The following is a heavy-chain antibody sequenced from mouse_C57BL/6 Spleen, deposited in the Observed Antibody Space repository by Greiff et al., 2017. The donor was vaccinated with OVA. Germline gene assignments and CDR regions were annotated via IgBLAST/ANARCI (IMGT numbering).Heavy chain of an antibody. CDR3: TPIYDGYYWYFDV. J-gene: IGHJ1*03. Sequence: EVQLQQSGAELVRPGASVKLSCTASGFNIKDYYMHWVKQRPEQGLEWIGRIDPEDGDTEYAPKFQGKATMTADTSSNTAYLQLSSLTSEDTAVYYCTPIYDGYYWYFDVWGTGTTVTVSS. D-gene: IGHD2-3*01. CDR2: IDPEDGDT. V-gene: IGHV14-1*01. CDR1: GFNIKDYY.